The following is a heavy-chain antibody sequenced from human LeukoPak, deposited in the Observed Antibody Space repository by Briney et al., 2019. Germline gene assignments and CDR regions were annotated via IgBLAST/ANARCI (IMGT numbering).Heavy chain of an antibody. V-gene: IGHV3-15*01. J-gene: IGHJ4*02. Sequence: MAGGSLRLSCAASGFTFSNAWMSWVRQAPGKGLEWVGRIKSKTDGCTTDYAAPVKGRFTISRDDSKNTLYLQMNSLKTEDTAVYYCTTLRRDYWGQGTLVTASS. CDR3: TTLRRDY. CDR2: IKSKTDGCTT. CDR1: GFTFSNAW.